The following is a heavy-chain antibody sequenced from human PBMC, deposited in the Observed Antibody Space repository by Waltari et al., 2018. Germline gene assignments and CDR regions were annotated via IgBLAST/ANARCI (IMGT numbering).Heavy chain of an antibody. CDR1: GYTFHSYA. D-gene: IGHD6-13*01. Sequence: QVQLVPSGAEVKKPGASVKVSCKASGYTFHSYALHSVRQAPGQRLEWMGWINAGNGNTKYSQKFQGRVTITRDTSASTAYMELSSLRSEDTAVYYCARASSSWYWRVEDWFDPWGQGTLVTVSS. J-gene: IGHJ5*02. CDR3: ARASSSWYWRVEDWFDP. V-gene: IGHV1-3*01. CDR2: INAGNGNT.